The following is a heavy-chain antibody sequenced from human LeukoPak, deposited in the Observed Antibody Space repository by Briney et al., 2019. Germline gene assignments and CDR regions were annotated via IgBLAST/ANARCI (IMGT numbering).Heavy chain of an antibody. J-gene: IGHJ6*02. D-gene: IGHD2-2*01. CDR1: AYTFTGYS. V-gene: IGHV1-2*02. CDR3: ARGEPYCSSTSCLNLYGMDV. Sequence: SVKVSCKPSAYTFTGYSMHWVRQAPGQGLEWMGWINPNSGGTNYAQKFQGRVTMTRDTSISTAYMELSRLRSDDTAVYYCARGEPYCSSTSCLNLYGMDVWGQGTTVSVSS. CDR2: INPNSGGT.